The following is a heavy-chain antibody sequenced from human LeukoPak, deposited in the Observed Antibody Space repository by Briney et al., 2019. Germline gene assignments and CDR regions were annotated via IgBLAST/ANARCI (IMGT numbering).Heavy chain of an antibody. CDR2: INAGKGNT. D-gene: IGHD3-10*01. J-gene: IGHJ6*02. CDR3: AKKSRGGPGGYYYGMDV. Sequence: ASVKVSCKASGYTFTSYYMHWVRQAPGQRLEWMGWINAGKGNTKYSQKFQGRVTITRGTSASTAYMELSSLRSEDTAVYYCAKKSRGGPGGYYYGMDVWGQGTTVTVSS. V-gene: IGHV1-3*01. CDR1: GYTFTSYY.